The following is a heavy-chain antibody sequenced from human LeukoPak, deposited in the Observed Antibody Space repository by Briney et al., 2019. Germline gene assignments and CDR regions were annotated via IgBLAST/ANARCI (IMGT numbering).Heavy chain of an antibody. CDR3: ARTDYIWGSYLGY. CDR2: INPNSGGT. D-gene: IGHD3-16*01. V-gene: IGHV1-2*02. Sequence: ASVKVSCKASGYTFTSYDINWVRQATGQGLEWLGWINPNSGGTNYAQKFQGRVTMTRDTSISTAYMELSRLRSDDTAVYYCARTDYIWGSYLGYWGQGTLVTVSS. J-gene: IGHJ4*02. CDR1: GYTFTSYD.